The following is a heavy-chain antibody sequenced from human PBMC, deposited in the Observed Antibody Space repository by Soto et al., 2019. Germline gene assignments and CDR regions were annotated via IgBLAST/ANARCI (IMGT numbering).Heavy chain of an antibody. CDR3: ARGLRYSGMDV. CDR1: RGSFYAYS. J-gene: IGHJ6*02. V-gene: IGHV4-34*01. CDR2: IDHSGST. Sequence: SETLSLTCAVHRGSFYAYSWTLIRQPPGKGLEWIGEIDHSGSTTYNPSLKSRIIMSVDTSKNQFSPNVSSMTAADTAVYYCARGLRYSGMDVWGQGTTVTVSS.